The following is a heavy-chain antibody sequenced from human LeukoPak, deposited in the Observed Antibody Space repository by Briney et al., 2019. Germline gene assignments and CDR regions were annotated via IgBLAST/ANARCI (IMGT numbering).Heavy chain of an antibody. Sequence: ATVKVSCKTSGYTFTDYYIHWVRQAPGQGPEWIGWINPNSGGTNYAQNLQGRVTMTRDTSISTAYMELSRLRSDDTAVYYCARDKGTSYLSSFDYWGQGTLVTVSS. J-gene: IGHJ4*02. CDR1: GYTFTDYY. D-gene: IGHD6-6*01. CDR3: ARDKGTSYLSSFDY. CDR2: INPNSGGT. V-gene: IGHV1-2*02.